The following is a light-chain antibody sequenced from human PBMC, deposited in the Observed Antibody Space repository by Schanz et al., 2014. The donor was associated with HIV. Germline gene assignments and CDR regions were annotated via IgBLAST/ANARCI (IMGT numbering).Light chain of an antibody. V-gene: IGLV1-44*01. CDR3: ATWDDSLDGWV. CDR1: SSNIGSNA. CDR2: INN. J-gene: IGLJ3*02. Sequence: QLVLTQPPSASGTPGQSVTISCSGSSSNIGSNAVHWYQQLPGTAPTLLIYINNQRPSGVPVRFSGSKSATSASLAISGLQSEDEADYFCATWDDSLDGWVFGGGTKLTVL.